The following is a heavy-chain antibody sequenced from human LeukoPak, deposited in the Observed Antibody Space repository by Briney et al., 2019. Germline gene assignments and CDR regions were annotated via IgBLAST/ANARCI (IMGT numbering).Heavy chain of an antibody. V-gene: IGHV3-48*01. Sequence: PGGSLRLSCAASGFTFTSYSMNWVRQAPGKGLEWVSYIRSRPSTIYYADSVKGRFTISRDDAKNSLYLQMNSLRAEDTAIYYCVRDHHWGFDSWGQGTQVTVSS. CDR2: IRSRPSTI. CDR1: GFTFTSYS. CDR3: VRDHHWGFDS. J-gene: IGHJ4*02. D-gene: IGHD7-27*01.